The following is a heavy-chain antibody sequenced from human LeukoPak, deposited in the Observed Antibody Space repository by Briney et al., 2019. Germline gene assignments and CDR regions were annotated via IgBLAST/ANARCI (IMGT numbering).Heavy chain of an antibody. D-gene: IGHD3-10*01. V-gene: IGHV6-1*01. CDR2: TYYRSKWYN. CDR1: GDSVSSNSAA. J-gene: IGHJ4*02. Sequence: SQTLSLTCAISGDSVSSNSAAWNWIRQSPSRGLERLGRTYYRSKWYNDYAVSVKSRITINPDTSKNQFSLQLNSVTPEDTAVYYCARERRVRGVQTYYFDYWGQGTLVTVSS. CDR3: ARERRVRGVQTYYFDY.